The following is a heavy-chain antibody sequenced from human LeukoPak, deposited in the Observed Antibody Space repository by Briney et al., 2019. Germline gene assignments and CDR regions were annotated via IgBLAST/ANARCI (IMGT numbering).Heavy chain of an antibody. CDR3: ARGREAAGPFDY. J-gene: IGHJ4*02. D-gene: IGHD6-13*01. Sequence: GGSLRLSCAASGFTFSSYAMTWVRQAPGKGLEWVSVIYSGGSTYYADSVKGRFTISRDNSKNTLYLQMNSLRAEDTAVYYCARGREAAGPFDYWGQGTLVTVSS. CDR2: IYSGGST. CDR1: GFTFSSYA. V-gene: IGHV3-53*01.